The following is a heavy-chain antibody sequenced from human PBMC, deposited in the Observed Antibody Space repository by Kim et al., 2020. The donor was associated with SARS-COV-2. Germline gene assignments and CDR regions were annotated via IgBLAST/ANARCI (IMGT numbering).Heavy chain of an antibody. CDR3: ARGNTEYFDWLAFDY. D-gene: IGHD3-9*01. CDR2: IYPGDSDT. CDR1: GYSFTSYW. V-gene: IGHV5-51*01. Sequence: GESLQISCKGSGYSFTSYWIGWVRQMPGKGLEWMGIIYPGDSDTRYSPSFQGQVTISADKSISTAYLQWSSLKASDTAMYYCARGNTEYFDWLAFDYWGQGTLVTVSS. J-gene: IGHJ4*02.